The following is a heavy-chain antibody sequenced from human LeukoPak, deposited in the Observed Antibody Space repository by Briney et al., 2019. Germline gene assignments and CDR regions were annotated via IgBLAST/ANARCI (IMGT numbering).Heavy chain of an antibody. J-gene: IGHJ5*02. CDR2: FYASGTT. Sequence: PSATLSLTCNVFGVSISNYFWSWLRQPAGKGLEWIGRFYASGTTYYNPSLRSRVTLSMDTPKNHFSLKLTSVTAADTAVYYCARTHCGGGSCDTFDPWGQGTLVTVSS. CDR1: GVSISNYF. V-gene: IGHV4-4*07. CDR3: ARTHCGGGSCDTFDP. D-gene: IGHD2-21*01.